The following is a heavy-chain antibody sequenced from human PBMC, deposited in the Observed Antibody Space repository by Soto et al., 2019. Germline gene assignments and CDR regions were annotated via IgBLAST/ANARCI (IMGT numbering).Heavy chain of an antibody. V-gene: IGHV3-21*01. CDR2: ISSSSSYI. D-gene: IGHD3-22*01. Sequence: PGGSLRLSCAASGFTFSSYSMNWVRQAPGKGLEWVSSISSSSSYIYYADSVKGRFTISRDNAKNSLYLQMNSLRAEDTAVYYCARRLDYYDSSGYPDYWGQGTLVTVSS. CDR1: GFTFSSYS. CDR3: ARRLDYYDSSGYPDY. J-gene: IGHJ4*02.